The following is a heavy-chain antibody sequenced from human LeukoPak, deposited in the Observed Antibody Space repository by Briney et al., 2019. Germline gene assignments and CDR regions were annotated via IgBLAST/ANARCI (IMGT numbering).Heavy chain of an antibody. Sequence: SVKVSCKTSDDTFSTSAISWVRQAPGQGLEWMGRIIPMLGTASSAEKFYGRVTITADKSTSTTYLELNSLRSDDTAVYYCARTGRDTSSSNPFDLWGQGTRVTVSS. D-gene: IGHD6-13*01. J-gene: IGHJ4*02. CDR2: IIPMLGTA. CDR3: ARTGRDTSSSNPFDL. V-gene: IGHV1-69*06. CDR1: DDTFSTSA.